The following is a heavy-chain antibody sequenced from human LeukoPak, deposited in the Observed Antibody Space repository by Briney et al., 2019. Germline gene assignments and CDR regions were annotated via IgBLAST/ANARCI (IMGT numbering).Heavy chain of an antibody. V-gene: IGHV3-11*04. J-gene: IGHJ3*02. CDR1: GFTFTEYY. Sequence: GGSLRLSCAASGFTFTEYYMSWIRQAPGKGVEWGSYISNSGSSTYYADSVKGRFTTSRDIAKNSLYLQMNSLRAEDTAVYSCARGRDGYNSGAFDIWGQGTMVTVSS. CDR2: ISNSGSST. CDR3: ARGRDGYNSGAFDI. D-gene: IGHD5-24*01.